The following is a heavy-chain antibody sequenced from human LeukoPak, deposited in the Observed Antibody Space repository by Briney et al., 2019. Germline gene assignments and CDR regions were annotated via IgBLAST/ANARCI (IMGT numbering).Heavy chain of an antibody. CDR2: ISYDGSNK. V-gene: IGHV3-30-3*01. J-gene: IGHJ3*02. CDR3: ARDRGSSGYKGAFDI. Sequence: GGSLRLSCAASGFTFSSYAMHWVRQAPGKGLEWVAVISYDGSNKYYADSVKGRFTISRDNSKNTLYLQMNSLRAEDTAVYYCARDRGSSGYKGAFDIWGQGTMVTVSS. D-gene: IGHD3-22*01. CDR1: GFTFSSYA.